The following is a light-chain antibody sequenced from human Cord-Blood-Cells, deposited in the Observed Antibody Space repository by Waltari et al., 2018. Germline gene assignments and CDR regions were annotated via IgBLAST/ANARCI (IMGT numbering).Light chain of an antibody. Sequence: QSALTQPPSASGSPGQSVTISCTGTSSDVGGYNYVSWYQQHPGKAPNLMIYEVSKRPSGVPDRFSGSKSGNTASLTVSGLQAEYEADYYCSSYAGSNNLVFGGGTKLTVL. V-gene: IGLV2-8*01. CDR1: SSDVGGYNY. CDR3: SSYAGSNNLV. J-gene: IGLJ2*01. CDR2: EVS.